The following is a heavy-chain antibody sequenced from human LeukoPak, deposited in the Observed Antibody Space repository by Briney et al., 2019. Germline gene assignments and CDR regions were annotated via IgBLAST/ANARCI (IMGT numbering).Heavy chain of an antibody. V-gene: IGHV4-59*01. Sequence: SETLSLTCTVSGGSLSSYYWSWIRQPPGKGLEWIGYIYYSGSTNYNPSLKSRVTISVDTSKNQFSLKLSSVTAADTAVYYCAREAVIAAAGTGGLNWFDPWGQGTLVPVSS. CDR3: AREAVIAAAGTGGLNWFDP. J-gene: IGHJ5*02. CDR2: IYYSGST. D-gene: IGHD6-13*01. CDR1: GGSLSSYY.